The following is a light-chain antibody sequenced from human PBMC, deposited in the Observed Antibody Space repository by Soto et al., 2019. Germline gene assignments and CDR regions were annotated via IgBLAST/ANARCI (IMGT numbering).Light chain of an antibody. Sequence: DIQMTQSPSSVSASVGDRVTITCRATQGISNWLAWYQQKPGKAPTLXXYAASSLQSGVPSRFSGSGSGTDFTLTISSLQPEDFANYYGQQSYSPPTITFGQGTRLENK. V-gene: IGKV1-12*01. J-gene: IGKJ5*01. CDR2: AAS. CDR1: QGISNW. CDR3: QQSYSPPTIT.